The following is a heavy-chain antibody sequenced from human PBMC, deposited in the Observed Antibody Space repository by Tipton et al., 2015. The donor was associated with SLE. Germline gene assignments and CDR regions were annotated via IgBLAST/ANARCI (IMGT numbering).Heavy chain of an antibody. V-gene: IGHV4-34*01. CDR2: INHSGST. Sequence: TLSLTCAVYGGSFSGYYWSWIRQPPGKGLEWIGEINHSGSTNYNPSLKSRVTISVDTSKNQFSLKLSSVTAADTAVYYCARGAPKDAFDIWGQGTMVTVSS. CDR1: GGSFSGYY. J-gene: IGHJ3*02. CDR3: ARGAPKDAFDI.